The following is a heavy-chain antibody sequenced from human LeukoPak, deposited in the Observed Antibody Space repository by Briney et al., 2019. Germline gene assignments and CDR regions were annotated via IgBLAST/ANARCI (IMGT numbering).Heavy chain of an antibody. CDR1: EFSVGSNY. D-gene: IGHD3-3*01. V-gene: IGHV3-66*01. CDR3: ARDSTYYDFWSGQHYYYYMDV. CDR2: IYSGGST. Sequence: GGSLRLSCAASEFSVGSNYMTWVRQAPGKGLEWVSLIYSGGSTYYADSVKGRFTISRDNSKNTLYLQMNSLRAEETAVYYCARDSTYYDFWSGQHYYYYMDVWGKGTTVTVSS. J-gene: IGHJ6*03.